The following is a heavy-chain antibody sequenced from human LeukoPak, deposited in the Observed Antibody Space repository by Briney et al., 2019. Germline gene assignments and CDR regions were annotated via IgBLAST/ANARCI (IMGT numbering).Heavy chain of an antibody. D-gene: IGHD1-26*01. CDR3: ARVGPWEVQRVFEY. Sequence: GGSLRLSCAPSGFTFSDYWMTWVRQVPGKGLEWVANINRGGNEVHYVDSVKGRFTISRDNAKNSLYLQLDRLRVEDTAVYYCARVGPWEVQRVFEYWGQGTLVTVSS. J-gene: IGHJ4*02. CDR1: GFTFSDYW. V-gene: IGHV3-7*01. CDR2: INRGGNEV.